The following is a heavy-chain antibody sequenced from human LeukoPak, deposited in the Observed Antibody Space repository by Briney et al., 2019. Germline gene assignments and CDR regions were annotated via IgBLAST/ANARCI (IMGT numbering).Heavy chain of an antibody. CDR2: ISFEGSKI. D-gene: IGHD5-24*01. J-gene: IGHJ4*02. CDR1: GFPFSDHN. V-gene: IGHV3-30*02. CDR3: AKTIDGYWPQFDV. Sequence: SGGSLRLSCAASGFPFSDHNIHWVRRAPGKGLEWVAFISFEGSKIDYADSVKGRFTISRDNTQNTVSLQMNSLRSDDTAMYYCAKTIDGYWPQFDVWGQGTLVTVSS.